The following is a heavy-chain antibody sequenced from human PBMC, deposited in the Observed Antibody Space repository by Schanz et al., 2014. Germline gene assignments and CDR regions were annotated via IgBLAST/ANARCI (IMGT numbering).Heavy chain of an antibody. CDR1: GITFSSHS. J-gene: IGHJ3*02. Sequence: EVHLVESGGGLVQPGGSLRLSCAASGITFSSHSFNWVRQAPGKGLEWISYITYNGGTIYYADSVKGRFTISRDNAKNSLYLEMNSLRAEDTAVYYCAKGRFGELSAFDIWGQGTKVTVSP. D-gene: IGHD3-10*01. CDR2: ITYNGGTI. CDR3: AKGRFGELSAFDI. V-gene: IGHV3-48*01.